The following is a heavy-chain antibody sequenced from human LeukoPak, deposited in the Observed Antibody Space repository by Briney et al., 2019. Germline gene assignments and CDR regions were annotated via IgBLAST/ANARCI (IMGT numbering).Heavy chain of an antibody. CDR3: ARESVAAAGSSDY. CDR2: ISGSGGNT. D-gene: IGHD6-13*01. V-gene: IGHV3-23*01. Sequence: PGGSLRLSCAASGFSLTTDAMNWVRQAPGKGLEWVSGISGSGGNTYYADSVKGRFTISRDNAKNSLYLQMNSLRAEDTAVYYCARESVAAAGSSDYWGQGTLVTVSS. J-gene: IGHJ4*02. CDR1: GFSLTTDA.